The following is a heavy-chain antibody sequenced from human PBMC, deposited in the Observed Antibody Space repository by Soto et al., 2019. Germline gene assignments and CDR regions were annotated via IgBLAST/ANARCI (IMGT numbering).Heavy chain of an antibody. Sequence: QVQLQESGPGLVKPSETLSLTGTVSGGSISSYYGTWIRQPPGRGLGWIGYMYYSGSTNYNPSLKSRVTLSVDTSKIQFSLKLSSVTAADTAVYYCARVFGYGVYYYYLDVWGKGTTLTVSS. CDR3: ARVFGYGVYYYYLDV. D-gene: IGHD3-3*01. CDR2: MYYSGST. J-gene: IGHJ6*03. CDR1: GGSISSYY. V-gene: IGHV4-59*01.